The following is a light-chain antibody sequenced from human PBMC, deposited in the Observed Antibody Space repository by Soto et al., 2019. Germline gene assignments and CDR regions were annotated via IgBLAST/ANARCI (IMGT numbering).Light chain of an antibody. CDR3: SSFTGKTTLPL. J-gene: IGLJ2*01. Sequence: QSVLTQPASVSGSPGQSITISCTAPTSDIGGYNFVSWYQQHPGKAPQLMIYEVTNRPSGVSARFSGSRSGNTASLTIYGLQAEDEADYYCSSFTGKTTLPLFGGGTQLTVL. V-gene: IGLV2-14*01. CDR2: EVT. CDR1: TSDIGGYNF.